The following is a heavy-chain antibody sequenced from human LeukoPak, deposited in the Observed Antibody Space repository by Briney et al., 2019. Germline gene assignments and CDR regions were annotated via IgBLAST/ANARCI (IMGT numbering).Heavy chain of an antibody. CDR2: IIPVLNIT. CDR3: ARDQGLTAPPPYGLDV. CDR1: GGTFSHSP. J-gene: IGHJ6*02. Sequence: VASVNVSCKTSGGTFSHSPITWVRQPPAQGVEWMGRIIPVLNITSYAQKFQGRVTITADTSTSTVYMELSSLRSEETAVYYCARDQGLTAPPPYGLDVWGQGTTVIVSS. V-gene: IGHV1-69*04. D-gene: IGHD4/OR15-4a*01.